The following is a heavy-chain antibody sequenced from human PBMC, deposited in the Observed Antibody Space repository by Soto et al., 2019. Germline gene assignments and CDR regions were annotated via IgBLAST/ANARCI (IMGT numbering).Heavy chain of an antibody. V-gene: IGHV1-18*01. CDR1: GYTFTSYG. Sequence: QVQLVQSGAEVKKPGASVKVSCKASGYTFTSYGISWVRQAPGQGLEWMGWISAYNGNTNYAQKGQGRVTRTTDTTTSTAYRDLRSLRSDDTAVYYCARELDILTGYPPGQGGYYGMDVWGQGTTVTVSS. CDR2: ISAYNGNT. D-gene: IGHD3-9*01. CDR3: ARELDILTGYPPGQGGYYGMDV. J-gene: IGHJ6*02.